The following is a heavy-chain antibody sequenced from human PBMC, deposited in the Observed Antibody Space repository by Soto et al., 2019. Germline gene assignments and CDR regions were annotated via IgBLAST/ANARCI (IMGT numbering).Heavy chain of an antibody. CDR1: GHSFTSYW. CDR2: IYPGDSDT. J-gene: IGHJ4*02. V-gene: IGHV5-51*01. D-gene: IGHD3-10*01. Sequence: PGESLKISCKGSGHSFTSYWIGWVRQMPGKGLEWMGIIYPGDSDTRYSPSFQGQVTISADKSISTAYLQWSSLKASDTAMYYCARHPTDYYGSECSLYFDYWGQGTLVTVSS. CDR3: ARHPTDYYGSECSLYFDY.